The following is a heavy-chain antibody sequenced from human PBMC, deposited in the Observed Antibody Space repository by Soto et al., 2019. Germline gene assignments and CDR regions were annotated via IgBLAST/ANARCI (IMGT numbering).Heavy chain of an antibody. V-gene: IGHV1-18*01. Sequence: QVQLVQSGAEVKRPGASVKVSCKASGYTFSNYGIAWVRQVPGQGLEWTGWVNAYNGDTNYAQKVQGRVTVTTDTHTRTAYMDLRSLRSDDTGVYYCARAIPGGYSHTVLDYWGQGTLVTVSS. CDR3: ARAIPGGYSHTVLDY. CDR1: GYTFSNYG. CDR2: VNAYNGDT. D-gene: IGHD1-26*01. J-gene: IGHJ4*02.